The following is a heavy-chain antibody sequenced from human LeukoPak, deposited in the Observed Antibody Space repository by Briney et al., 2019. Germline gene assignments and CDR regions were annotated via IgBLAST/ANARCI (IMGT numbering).Heavy chain of an antibody. V-gene: IGHV3-11*01. CDR1: GFTFSDYY. Sequence: GGSLRLSCAASGFTFSDYYMSWIRQAPGKGLEWVSYISSSGSTIYYADSVKGRFTISRDNAKNSLYLQMNSLRAEDAAAYYCARARGAGPGAHFDYWGQGTLVTVSS. CDR2: ISSSGSTI. J-gene: IGHJ4*02. D-gene: IGHD3-10*01. CDR3: ARARGAGPGAHFDY.